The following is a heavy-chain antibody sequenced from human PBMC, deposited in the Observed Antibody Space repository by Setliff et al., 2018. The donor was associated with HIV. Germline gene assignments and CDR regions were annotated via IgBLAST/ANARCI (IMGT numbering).Heavy chain of an antibody. V-gene: IGHV1-2*06. CDR3: ARVSSFNKIIREAFDI. J-gene: IGHJ3*02. CDR1: GYTFTGYF. D-gene: IGHD3-10*01. CDR2: INPNRGDT. Sequence: ASVKVSCKASGYTFTGYFIHWVRQAPGQGLEWMVQINPNRGDTKSHHKFADRLIMSRDTSLTTVYMELTSLRSDDTAVDYCARVSSFNKIIREAFDIWGQGTLVTVSS.